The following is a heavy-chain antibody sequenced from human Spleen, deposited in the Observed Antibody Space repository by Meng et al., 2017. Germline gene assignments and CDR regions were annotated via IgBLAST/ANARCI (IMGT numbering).Heavy chain of an antibody. V-gene: IGHV4-59*12. CDR1: GGSISSYY. D-gene: IGHD3-16*01. CDR2: IYYSGST. Sequence: SETLSLTCTVSGGSISSYYWSWIRQPPGKGLEWIGYIYYSGSTNYNPSLKSRVTISVDTSKNQFSLKLTSVTAADSAVYYCARVWGIDYFDYWGPGTLVTVSS. J-gene: IGHJ4*02. CDR3: ARVWGIDYFDY.